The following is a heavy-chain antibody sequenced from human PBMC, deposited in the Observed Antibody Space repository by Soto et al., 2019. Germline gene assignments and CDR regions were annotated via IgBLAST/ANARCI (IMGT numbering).Heavy chain of an antibody. J-gene: IGHJ4*02. V-gene: IGHV3-30*18. Sequence: QVQLVESGGGVVQPGRSLRLSCAASGFTFSSSGMHWVRQAPGKGLEWVALISSDGSNKYYADSVKGRFTISRENSWNTLYLQMNNLRTEDTAVYFCAKVPLYSSTWYSPLDYWGQGTLVTVSS. CDR2: ISSDGSNK. D-gene: IGHD6-13*01. CDR1: GFTFSSSG. CDR3: AKVPLYSSTWYSPLDY.